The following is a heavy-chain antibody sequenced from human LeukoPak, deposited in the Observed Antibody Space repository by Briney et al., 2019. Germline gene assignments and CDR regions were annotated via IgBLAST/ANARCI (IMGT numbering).Heavy chain of an antibody. Sequence: SQTLSLTCTVSGGYISGGSYYWSWIRQPAGKELEWIGRIYTSRCTNYNPSLKNRLNISVDTSKIQFSLKLSSVTAADTAVYYCARGIGDYYDSSGTPRRAFDPWGQGTLVTVSS. D-gene: IGHD3-22*01. CDR3: ARGIGDYYDSSGTPRRAFDP. CDR1: GGYISGGSYY. V-gene: IGHV4-61*02. CDR2: IYTSRCT. J-gene: IGHJ5*02.